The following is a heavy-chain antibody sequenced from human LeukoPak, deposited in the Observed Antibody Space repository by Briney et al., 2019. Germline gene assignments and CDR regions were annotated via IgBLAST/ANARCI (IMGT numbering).Heavy chain of an antibody. CDR2: ISYDGSNK. CDR1: GFTFSSYG. V-gene: IGHV3-30*18. Sequence: PGGSLRLSCAASGFTFSSYGMHWVRQAPGKGLEWVAVISYDGSNKYYADSVKGRFTISRDNSKNTLYLQMNSLRVEDTAVYYCAKVGYCSSTSCLMGAFDIWGQGTMVTVSS. CDR3: AKVGYCSSTSCLMGAFDI. J-gene: IGHJ3*02. D-gene: IGHD2-2*01.